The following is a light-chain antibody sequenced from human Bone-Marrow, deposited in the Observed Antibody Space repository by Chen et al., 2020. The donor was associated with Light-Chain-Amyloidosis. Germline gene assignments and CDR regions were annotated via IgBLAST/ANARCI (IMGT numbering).Light chain of an antibody. J-gene: IGLJ2*01. Sequence: YDLTQPPSVSVSPGQKARITCSGDDLPTKYAYWYQQKPGQAPVLGIHRDTERPAGISERLPGSSSGTTATLTISGVQAEDEADYHCQSADSSGTYEVIFGGGTMLTVL. V-gene: IGLV3-25*03. CDR3: QSADSSGTYEVI. CDR2: RDT. CDR1: DLPTKY.